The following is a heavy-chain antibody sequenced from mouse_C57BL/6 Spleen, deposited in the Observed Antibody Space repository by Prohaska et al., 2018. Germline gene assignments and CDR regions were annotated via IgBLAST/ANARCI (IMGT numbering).Heavy chain of an antibody. Sequence: EVQLQQSGPELVQPGASVKISCKAYGYTFTDYYMTWVKQSHGKSLERIGDINPNNGGTSYNQKFKGKCTLTVDKCSSTAYMELRSLTSEDSAVYYCARGGTTVGGYWGQGTTLTVSS. D-gene: IGHD1-1*01. V-gene: IGHV1-26*01. CDR2: INPNNGGT. J-gene: IGHJ2*01. CDR1: GYTFTDYY. CDR3: ARGGTTVGGY.